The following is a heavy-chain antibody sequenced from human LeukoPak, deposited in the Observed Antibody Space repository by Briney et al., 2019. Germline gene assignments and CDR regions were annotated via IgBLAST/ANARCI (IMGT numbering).Heavy chain of an antibody. J-gene: IGHJ6*02. CDR2: ISYDGSNK. D-gene: IGHD3-9*01. CDR1: GFTFSSYA. V-gene: IGHV3-30-3*01. Sequence: PGRSLRLSCAASGFTFSSYAMHWVRQAPGKGLEWVAVISYDGSNKYYADSVKGRFTISRDNSKNTLYLQMNSLRAEDTAVYYCARLYYDILTGSDGYGMDVCGQGTTVTVSS. CDR3: ARLYYDILTGSDGYGMDV.